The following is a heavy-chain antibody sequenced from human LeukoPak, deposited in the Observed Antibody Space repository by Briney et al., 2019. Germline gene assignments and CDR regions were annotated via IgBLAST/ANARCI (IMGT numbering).Heavy chain of an antibody. D-gene: IGHD7-27*01. CDR3: ASWGSDGFDV. CDR2: IYISGST. CDR1: IGFMCSLY. Sequence: SETLSLTCTVCIGFMCSLYGMCTRQPAGKGLECIGRIYISGSTNYNPSLKGRVTMSVDTSKNQFSLKVTSVTAADTAVYYCASWGSDGFDVWGQGTMVTVSS. J-gene: IGHJ3*01. V-gene: IGHV4-4*07.